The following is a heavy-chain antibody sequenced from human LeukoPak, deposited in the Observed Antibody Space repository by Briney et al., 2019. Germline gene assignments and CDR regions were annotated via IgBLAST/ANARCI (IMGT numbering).Heavy chain of an antibody. D-gene: IGHD3-10*01. J-gene: IGHJ4*02. CDR2: INAGNGNT. V-gene: IGHV1-3*01. Sequence: ASVKFSCKASGYTFTGYYMHWVRQAPGQRLEWMGWINAGNGNTKFSQKFQGRVTITRDTSASTGYMELSSLTSEDTAVYYCAFRGVSDDFDSWGQGTLVTVSS. CDR1: GYTFTGYY. CDR3: AFRGVSDDFDS.